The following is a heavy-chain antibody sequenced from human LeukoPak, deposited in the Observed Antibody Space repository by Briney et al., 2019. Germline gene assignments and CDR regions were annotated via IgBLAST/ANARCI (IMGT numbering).Heavy chain of an antibody. D-gene: IGHD3-22*01. CDR2: ISSSSSYI. CDR3: AKGGLYYDSSGPDY. V-gene: IGHV3-21*04. Sequence: GGSLRLSCAASGFTFSSYSMNWVRQAPGKGLEWVSSISSSSSYIYYADSVKGRFTISRDNAKNSLYLQMNSLRAEDTALYYCAKGGLYYDSSGPDYWGQGTLVTVSS. CDR1: GFTFSSYS. J-gene: IGHJ4*02.